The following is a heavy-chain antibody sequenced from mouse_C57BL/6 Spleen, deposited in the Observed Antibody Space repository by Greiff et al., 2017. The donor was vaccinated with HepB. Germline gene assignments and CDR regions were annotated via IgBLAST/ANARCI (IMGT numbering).Heavy chain of an antibody. D-gene: IGHD1-1*02. J-gene: IGHJ1*03. Sequence: QVQLKESGAELVRPGASVTLSCKASGYTFTDYEMHWVKQTPVHGLEWIGAIDPETGGTAYNQKFKGKAILTADKSSSTAYMELRSLTSEDSAVYYCTISGDWYFDVWGTGTTVTVSS. CDR2: IDPETGGT. CDR3: TISGDWYFDV. CDR1: GYTFTDYE. V-gene: IGHV1-15*01.